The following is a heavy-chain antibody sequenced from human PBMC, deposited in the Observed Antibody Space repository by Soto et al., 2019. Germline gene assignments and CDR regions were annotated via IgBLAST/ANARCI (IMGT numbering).Heavy chain of an antibody. CDR1: GYTFTSYG. CDR3: ARSGSGAAYYYNGLDD. J-gene: IGHJ6*02. CDR2: ISTYNGNK. V-gene: IGHV1-18*04. Sequence: QVQLVQSGAEVKKPGASVKVSCKASGYTFTSYGFSWVRQAPGQGLEGMGWISTYNGNKNNAQKLQGRVTMTTDTTARTAYMELRSLRSDDTAVYYCARSGSGAAYYYNGLDDWGQGTTVTVSS. D-gene: IGHD6-25*01.